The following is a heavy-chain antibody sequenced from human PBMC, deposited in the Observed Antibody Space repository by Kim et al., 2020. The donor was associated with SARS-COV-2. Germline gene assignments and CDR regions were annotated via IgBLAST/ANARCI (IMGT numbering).Heavy chain of an antibody. D-gene: IGHD6-13*01. Sequence: ASVKVSCKTSGFTFTNYYIHWVRQAPGQGLEWMGVINPTGGSTSYAQKFQGRVIMTRDTSTTTVFMEMSSLRSDDTAMYFCARGSWPIDYWGQGTLVTVSPGMDVWGQGTTVTVSS. CDR3: ARGSWPIDYWGQGTLVTVSPGMDV. CDR1: GFTFTNYY. V-gene: IGHV1-46*01. CDR2: INPTGGST. J-gene: IGHJ6*02.